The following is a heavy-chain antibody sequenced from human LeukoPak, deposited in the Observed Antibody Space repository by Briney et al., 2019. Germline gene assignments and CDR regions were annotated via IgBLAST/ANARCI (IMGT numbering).Heavy chain of an antibody. CDR2: ISSSSSYI. V-gene: IGHV3-21*01. Sequence: PGGSLRLSCVASGFIFSTYGMNWVRQAPGKGLEWVSTISSSSSYIYYADSVKGRFTISRDNAQNSLFLQMNSLRAEDTAIYYCARGVNHYDSGGMYYAIPTTSWGQGTLVTVSS. CDR1: GFIFSTYG. J-gene: IGHJ5*02. CDR3: ARGVNHYDSGGMYYAIPTTS. D-gene: IGHD3-22*01.